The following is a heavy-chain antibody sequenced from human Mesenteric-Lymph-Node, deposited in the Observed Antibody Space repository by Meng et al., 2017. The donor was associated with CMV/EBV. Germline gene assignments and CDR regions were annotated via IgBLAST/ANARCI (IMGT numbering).Heavy chain of an antibody. CDR2: ISHDESNK. Sequence: LTCAASGFTFISFSMHWVRQAPGKGLEWVALISHDESNKYYADSVRGRFTISRDNSKNTLYLQMNSLRAEDTAVYYCARGGSWSAYWIGYWGQGTLVTVSS. V-gene: IGHV3-30-3*01. CDR3: ARGGSWSAYWIGY. CDR1: GFTFISFS. D-gene: IGHD3-3*01. J-gene: IGHJ4*02.